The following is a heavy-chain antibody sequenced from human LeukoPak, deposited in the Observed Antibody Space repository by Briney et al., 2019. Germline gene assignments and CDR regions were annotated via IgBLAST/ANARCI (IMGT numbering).Heavy chain of an antibody. CDR2: TSDSGGRT. Sequence: GGSLRLSCAASGFTFATYAMGWVRQPPGKGLEWVSTTSDSGGRTHYADSVQGRFTISRDNSKNTLYLQINNLRAEDTAIYYCDASDFWGQGTLVTVSS. CDR3: DASDF. V-gene: IGHV3-23*01. J-gene: IGHJ4*02. CDR1: GFTFATYA.